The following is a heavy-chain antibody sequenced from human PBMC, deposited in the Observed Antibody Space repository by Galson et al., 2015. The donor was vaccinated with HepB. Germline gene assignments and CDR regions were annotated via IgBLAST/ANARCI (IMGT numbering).Heavy chain of an antibody. CDR1: GFTVSSNY. CDR3: ARLYQLSSYNWFDP. Sequence: SLRLSCAAPGFTVSSNYMSWVRQAPGKGLEWVSVIYSGGSTYYADSVKGRFTISRDNSKNTLYLQMNSLRAEDTAVYYCARLYQLSSYNWFDPWGQGTLVTVSS. CDR2: IYSGGST. J-gene: IGHJ5*02. D-gene: IGHD2-2*01. V-gene: IGHV3-66*02.